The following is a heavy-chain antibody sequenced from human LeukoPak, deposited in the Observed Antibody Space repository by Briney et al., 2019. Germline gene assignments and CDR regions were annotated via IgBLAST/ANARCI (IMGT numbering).Heavy chain of an antibody. CDR1: GGSISSYY. J-gene: IGHJ4*02. V-gene: IGHV4-4*07. Sequence: SETLSLTCTVSGGSISSYYWSWIRQPAGKGLEWIGRIYTSGSTNYNPSLKSRVTISVDKSKNQISLKLSSVTAADTAVYYCARDPGGDGSGSWGSWGQGTLVTVSS. D-gene: IGHD3-10*01. CDR2: IYTSGST. CDR3: ARDPGGDGSGSWGS.